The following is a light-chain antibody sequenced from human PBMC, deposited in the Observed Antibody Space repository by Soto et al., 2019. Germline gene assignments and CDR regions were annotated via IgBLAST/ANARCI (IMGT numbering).Light chain of an antibody. V-gene: IGLV2-14*03. CDR3: IACTGTPYV. Sequence: QSALTQPASVSGSPGQSITISCTGTSSDVGGNKYVSWYQHYPGKAPKLMICDVSNRPSGVSNRFSGSKSGNTASLTIYGLQAEDEADYYCIACTGTPYVFGTGTKLTVL. CDR1: SSDVGGNKY. J-gene: IGLJ1*01. CDR2: DVS.